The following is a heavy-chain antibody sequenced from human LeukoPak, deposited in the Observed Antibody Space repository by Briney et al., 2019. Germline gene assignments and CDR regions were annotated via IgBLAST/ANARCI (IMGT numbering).Heavy chain of an antibody. J-gene: IGHJ4*02. D-gene: IGHD6-6*01. Sequence: LSLTCTVSSYTFNSGYYWGWIRQPPGKGLEWVAVISYDGSNKYYADSVKGRFTISRDNSKNTLYLQMNSLRAEDTAVYYCARSIVGYWGQGTLVTASS. CDR1: SYTFNSGYY. CDR3: ARSIVGY. V-gene: IGHV3-30*03. CDR2: ISYDGSNK.